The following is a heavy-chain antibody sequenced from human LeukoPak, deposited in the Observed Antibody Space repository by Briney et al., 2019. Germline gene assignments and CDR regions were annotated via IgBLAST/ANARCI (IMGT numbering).Heavy chain of an antibody. V-gene: IGHV1-2*02. CDR3: TRWTAFSYYYYFLDV. CDR1: GYTFTAYY. CDR2: INTISGGT. J-gene: IGHJ6*03. D-gene: IGHD3/OR15-3a*01. Sequence: VASVTVSCKASGYTFTAYYIHWVRQAPGQGLEWIGWINTISGGTNYAQKFQGRVTMTRDTSISTAYMERSSLRSDDTAVYYCTRWTAFSYYYYFLDVWGKGTTVTISS.